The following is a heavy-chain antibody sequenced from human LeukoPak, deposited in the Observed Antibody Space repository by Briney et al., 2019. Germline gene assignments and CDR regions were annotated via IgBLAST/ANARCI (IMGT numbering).Heavy chain of an antibody. CDR1: GLHLGHYE. D-gene: IGHD3-22*01. CDR3: ARVEYYYDSSGYRHDAFDI. Sequence: PGGSLRLSCAASGLHLGHYEVNWVRQAPGKGLEWIAHISVRAATIYYGDSVEGRFTISRDDAKNSLFLQMNSLRAEDTAVYYCARVEYYYDSSGYRHDAFDIWGQGTMVTVSS. CDR2: ISVRAATI. V-gene: IGHV3-48*03. J-gene: IGHJ3*02.